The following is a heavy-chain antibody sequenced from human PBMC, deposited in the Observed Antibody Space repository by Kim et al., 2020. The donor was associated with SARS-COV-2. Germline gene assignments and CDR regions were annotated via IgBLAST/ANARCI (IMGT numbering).Heavy chain of an antibody. V-gene: IGHV1-18*04. Sequence: ASVKVSCKASGYTFTNYAISWVRQAPGQGLEWMGWISGYNGNTNYVQKLQGRVTMTTDTSTSTAYMELRSLRSDDTAVYYCAKMDDCNQGGCFQEKLDYWGQGTLVTVSS. CDR2: ISGYNGNT. J-gene: IGHJ4*02. CDR1: GYTFTNYA. D-gene: IGHD2-15*01. CDR3: AKMDDCNQGGCFQEKLDY.